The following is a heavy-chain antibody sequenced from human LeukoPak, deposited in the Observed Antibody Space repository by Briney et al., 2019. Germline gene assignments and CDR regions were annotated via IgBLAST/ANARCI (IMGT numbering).Heavy chain of an antibody. Sequence: GGSLRLSCAASGITFSHYAMSWVRRAPGKGLEWVSAISGSGGSTYYADSVKGRFTISRDNSKNTLYLQMNSLRAEDTAVYYCAKAAVAGTSHFDYWGQGTLVTVSS. D-gene: IGHD6-19*01. J-gene: IGHJ4*02. CDR3: AKAAVAGTSHFDY. CDR2: ISGSGGST. CDR1: GITFSHYA. V-gene: IGHV3-23*01.